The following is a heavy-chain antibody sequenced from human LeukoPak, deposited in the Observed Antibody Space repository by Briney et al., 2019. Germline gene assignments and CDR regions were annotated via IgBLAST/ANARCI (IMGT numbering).Heavy chain of an antibody. V-gene: IGHV3-74*01. D-gene: IGHD2-15*01. CDR3: VRLLDSDY. CDR1: GFIFSRYW. J-gene: IGHJ4*02. Sequence: PGGSLRLSCVGSGFIFSRYWMHWVRQAPGKGLVWVSRINSDGSATEYADSVKGRFTISRDNAKNTLYLQMNSLGPEDTAVYYCVRLLDSDYWGQGTLVTVSS. CDR2: INSDGSAT.